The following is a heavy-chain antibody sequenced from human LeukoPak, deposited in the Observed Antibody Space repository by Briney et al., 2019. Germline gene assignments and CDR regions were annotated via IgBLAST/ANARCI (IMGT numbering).Heavy chain of an antibody. CDR3: AREGLDTSLAFDI. CDR1: GYSISSGYY. J-gene: IGHJ3*02. CDR2: NYHSGSS. V-gene: IGHV4-38-2*02. D-gene: IGHD5-18*01. Sequence: PSETLSLTCTVSGYSISSGYYWGWIRQPPGKGLEWIGSNYHSGSSYYNPSLKSRVTISVDTSKNQFSLKLSSVTAADTAVYYCAREGLDTSLAFDIWGQGTMVTVSS.